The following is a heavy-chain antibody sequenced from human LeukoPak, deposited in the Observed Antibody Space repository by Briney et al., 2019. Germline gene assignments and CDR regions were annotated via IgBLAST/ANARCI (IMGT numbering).Heavy chain of an antibody. CDR3: ASGVNYFDY. D-gene: IGHD3-3*01. V-gene: IGHV3-53*01. J-gene: IGHJ4*02. CDR1: GFSVSSNY. Sequence: GGSLRLSCAASGFSVSSNYMNWVRQTPGKGLEWVSVIYNDGSTYYADSVKGRFTISRDNAKKSLYLQMNSLRAEDTAVYYCASGVNYFDYWGQGTLVTVSS. CDR2: IYNDGST.